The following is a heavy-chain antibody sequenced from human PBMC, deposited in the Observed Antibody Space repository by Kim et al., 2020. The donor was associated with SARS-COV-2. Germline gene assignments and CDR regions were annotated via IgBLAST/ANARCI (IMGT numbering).Heavy chain of an antibody. J-gene: IGHJ4*02. Sequence: SETLSLTCAVYGGSFSGYFWAFIRQPPGKGLEWIGEINDSGVTNYTPSLKSRVTVSIDTSKNQFSLKMTSVTAADTAVYYCAREAVGATYFDCWGQGTLV. CDR1: GGSFSGYF. CDR3: AREAVGATYFDC. V-gene: IGHV4-34*01. D-gene: IGHD1-26*01. CDR2: INDSGVT.